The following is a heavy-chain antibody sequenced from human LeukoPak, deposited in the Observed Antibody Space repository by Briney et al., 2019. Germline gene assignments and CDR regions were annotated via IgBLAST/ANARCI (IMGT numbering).Heavy chain of an antibody. CDR2: FDPEDGET. D-gene: IGHD4-17*01. CDR1: GYTLTELS. J-gene: IGHJ4*02. Sequence: ASVKVSCKVSGYTLTELSMHWVRQAPGKGLEWTGGFDPEDGETIYAQKFQGRVTMTEDTSTDTAYMELSSLRSEDTAVYYCATVQGGDYCLVYWGQGTLDTVSS. CDR3: ATVQGGDYCLVY. V-gene: IGHV1-24*01.